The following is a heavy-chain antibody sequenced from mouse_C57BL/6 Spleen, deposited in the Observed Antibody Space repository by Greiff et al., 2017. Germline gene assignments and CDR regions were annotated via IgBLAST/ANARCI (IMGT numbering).Heavy chain of an antibody. D-gene: IGHD2-4*01. CDR1: GYTFTDYY. Sequence: QVQLQQSGPELVKPGASVKISCKASGYTFTDYYINWVKQRPGQGLEWIGWIYPGSGNTKYNEKFKGKATLTVDTSSSTAYMQLSSLTSEDSAVYFCARRGLNYDYDGGYYAMDYWGQGTSVTVSS. J-gene: IGHJ4*01. V-gene: IGHV1-84*01. CDR2: IYPGSGNT. CDR3: ARRGLNYDYDGGYYAMDY.